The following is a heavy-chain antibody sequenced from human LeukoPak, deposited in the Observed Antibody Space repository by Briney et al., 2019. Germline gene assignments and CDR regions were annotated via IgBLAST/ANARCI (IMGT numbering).Heavy chain of an antibody. CDR3: ARSSCTSASCPFDY. V-gene: IGHV5-51*01. J-gene: IGHJ4*02. Sequence: GESLKISFQGSGYRFSTYWIAWVRPMPGKGLEWMGIIYPADSDTIYSPSLQGQVTISADKSISTAYLQWSSLKASDTAMYYCARSSCTSASCPFDYWGQGTLVTVSS. CDR1: GYRFSTYW. D-gene: IGHD2-2*01. CDR2: IYPADSDT.